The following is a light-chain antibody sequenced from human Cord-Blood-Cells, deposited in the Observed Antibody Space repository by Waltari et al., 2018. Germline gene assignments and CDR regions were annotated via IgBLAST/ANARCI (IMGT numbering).Light chain of an antibody. CDR1: SSDVGRYNL. CDR3: CSYAGSSTV. CDR2: EGS. J-gene: IGLJ3*02. V-gene: IGLV2-23*01. Sequence: QSALTQPASVSGSPGQSITISCTGTSSDVGRYNLVPWYQQHPGKAPKPMIYEGSKRPSGVSNRFSGSKSGNTASLTISGLQAEDEADYYCCSYAGSSTVFGGGTKLTVL.